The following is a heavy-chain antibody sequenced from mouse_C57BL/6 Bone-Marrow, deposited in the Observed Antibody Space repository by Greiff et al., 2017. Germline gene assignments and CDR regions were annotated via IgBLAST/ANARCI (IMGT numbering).Heavy chain of an antibody. V-gene: IGHV5-6*01. Sequence: VQLKESGGDLVKPGGSLKLSCAASGFTFSSYGMSWVRQTPDKRLEWVATISSGGSYTYYPDSVKGRFTISRDNAKSTLYLQMSSLKSEDTAMYYCASGYGSSYVWFAYWGQGTLVTVSA. CDR3: ASGYGSSYVWFAY. J-gene: IGHJ3*01. D-gene: IGHD1-1*01. CDR2: ISSGGSYT. CDR1: GFTFSSYG.